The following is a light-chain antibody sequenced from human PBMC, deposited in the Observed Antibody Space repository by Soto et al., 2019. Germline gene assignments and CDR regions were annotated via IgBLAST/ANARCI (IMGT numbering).Light chain of an antibody. CDR2: GAF. CDR3: QQSPWT. Sequence: MVLTQSPGNLSLSPGERATLSCRASQSVNSRYLAWYQQKPGQAPRLVIYGAFTRATGIPDRFIGSGSGTDFSLTISRLEPEDFAVYYCQQSPWTFGQGTKVEIK. J-gene: IGKJ1*01. CDR1: QSVNSRY. V-gene: IGKV3-20*01.